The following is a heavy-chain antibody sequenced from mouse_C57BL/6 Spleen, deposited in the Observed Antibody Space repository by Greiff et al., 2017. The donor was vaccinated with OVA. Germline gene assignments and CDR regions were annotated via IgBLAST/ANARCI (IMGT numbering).Heavy chain of an antibody. V-gene: IGHV3-6*01. CDR1: GYSITSGYY. D-gene: IGHD2-14*01. CDR3: ASYYRGAMDY. Sequence: VQLVESGPGLVKPSQSLSLTCSVTGYSITSGYYWNWIRQFPGNKLEWMGYISYDGSNNYNPSLKNRISITRDTSKNQFFLKLNSVTTKDTATYYYASYYRGAMDYWGQGTSVTVSS. J-gene: IGHJ4*01. CDR2: ISYDGSN.